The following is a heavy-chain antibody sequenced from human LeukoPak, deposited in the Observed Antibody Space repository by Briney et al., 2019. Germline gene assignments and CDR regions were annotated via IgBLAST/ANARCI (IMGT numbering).Heavy chain of an antibody. Sequence: SSETLSLTCTVSGGSISSYYWSWIRQPPGKGLEWIGYIYYSGSINYNPSLKSRVTISVDTSKNQFSLKPSSVTAADTAVYYCARHTAAAMGGFDPWGQGTLVTVSS. CDR3: ARHTAAAMGGFDP. D-gene: IGHD5-18*01. V-gene: IGHV4-59*08. J-gene: IGHJ5*02. CDR1: GGSISSYY. CDR2: IYYSGSI.